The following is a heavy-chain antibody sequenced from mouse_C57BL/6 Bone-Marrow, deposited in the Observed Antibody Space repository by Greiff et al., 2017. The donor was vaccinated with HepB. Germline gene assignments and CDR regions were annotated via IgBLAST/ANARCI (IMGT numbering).Heavy chain of an antibody. D-gene: IGHD2-1*01. V-gene: IGHV1-42*01. CDR1: GYSFTGYY. CDR2: INPSTGGT. Sequence: EVQVVESGPELVKPGASVKISCKASGYSFTGYYMNWVKQSPEKSLEWIGEINPSTGGTTYNQKFKAKATLTVDKSSSTAYMQLKSLTSEDSAVYYCARSGVYYGNYWGQGTTLTVSS. J-gene: IGHJ2*01. CDR3: ARSGVYYGNY.